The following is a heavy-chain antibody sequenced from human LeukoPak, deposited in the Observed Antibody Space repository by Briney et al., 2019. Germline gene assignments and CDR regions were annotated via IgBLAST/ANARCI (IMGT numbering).Heavy chain of an antibody. CDR3: TKGSIWLPFNY. CDR1: GFTFSNYA. CDR2: ISGSGGST. Sequence: GGSLRLSCAASGFTFSNYAMSWARQAPGKGLEWVSAISGSGGSTYYADSVKGRFTISRDNSKNTLYLQMNSLRAEDTAVYYCTKGSIWLPFNYWGQGTLVTVSS. D-gene: IGHD5-18*01. J-gene: IGHJ4*02. V-gene: IGHV3-23*01.